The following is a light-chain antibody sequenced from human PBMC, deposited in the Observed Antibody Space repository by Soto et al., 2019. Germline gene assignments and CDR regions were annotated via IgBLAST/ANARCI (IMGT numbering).Light chain of an antibody. J-gene: IGKJ4*01. CDR2: GAS. CDR3: QQYGGSRLVT. Sequence: ETVLTQSPGTLSLSPGERATLSCRTSQSVDRNYLAWYQQKPGQAPRLLISGASSRATGIPDRFSGSGSGTDFTLTISRLEPEDFAVYYCQQYGGSRLVTFGGGTKVEMK. CDR1: QSVDRNY. V-gene: IGKV3-20*01.